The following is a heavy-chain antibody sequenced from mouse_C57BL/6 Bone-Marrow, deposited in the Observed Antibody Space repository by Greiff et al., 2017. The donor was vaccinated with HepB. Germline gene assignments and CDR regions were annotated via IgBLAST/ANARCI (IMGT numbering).Heavy chain of an antibody. CDR1: GYTFTSYW. Sequence: QVQLQQSGAELVKPGASVKMSCKASGYTFTSYWITWVKQRPGQGLEWIGDIYPGSGSTNYNEKFKSKATLTVDTSSSTAYMQLSSLTSEDSAVYYCARYERLLRYFDVWGTGTTVTVSS. J-gene: IGHJ1*03. CDR3: ARYERLLRYFDV. D-gene: IGHD1-1*01. V-gene: IGHV1-55*01. CDR2: IYPGSGST.